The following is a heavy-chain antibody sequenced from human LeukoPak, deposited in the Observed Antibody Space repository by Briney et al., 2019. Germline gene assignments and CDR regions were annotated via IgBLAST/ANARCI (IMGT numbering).Heavy chain of an antibody. V-gene: IGHV4-39*01. J-gene: IGHJ4*02. CDR3: ARHTYSGYDYPFDY. Sequence: SETLSLTCTVSGGSISSSNYYWGWIRQPPGKGLEWIGSIYYSGRTYYNPSLKSRVTISVDTSKNQFSLKLSSVTAADTAVYFCARHTYSGYDYPFDYWGQGTLVTVSS. D-gene: IGHD5-12*01. CDR1: GGSISSSNYY. CDR2: IYYSGRT.